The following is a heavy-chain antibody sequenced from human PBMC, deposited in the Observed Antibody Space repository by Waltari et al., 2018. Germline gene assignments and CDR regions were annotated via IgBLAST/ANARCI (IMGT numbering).Heavy chain of an antibody. CDR3: ARKKAGLLDAFDI. D-gene: IGHD2-15*01. Sequence: QVQLVESGGGVVQPGKSLRLSCEASGFTFDEFGMHWVRQAPGKGLQWVAVIWYDGSIQHYAESVKGRFTISRDIAENILNLGMSGLRVEDTAVYYCARKKAGLLDAFDIWGQGTMVTVSS. V-gene: IGHV3-33*01. CDR1: GFTFDEFG. J-gene: IGHJ3*02. CDR2: IWYDGSIQ.